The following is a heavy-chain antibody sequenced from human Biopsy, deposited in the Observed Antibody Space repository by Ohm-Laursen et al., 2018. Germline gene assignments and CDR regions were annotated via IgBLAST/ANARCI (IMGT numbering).Heavy chain of an antibody. CDR1: GFTFSDYA. V-gene: IGHV3-23*01. Sequence: SLRLSCSASGFTFSDYAMNWVRQAPGKGLEWVSTISGSGGNNYYADSVRGRFTVSRDDSKSTLYLQMSSLSAEDTAFYYCAKGGYCTTSSCYMDLDYWGQGTLVTVSS. CDR2: ISGSGGNN. J-gene: IGHJ4*02. CDR3: AKGGYCTTSSCYMDLDY. D-gene: IGHD2-2*02.